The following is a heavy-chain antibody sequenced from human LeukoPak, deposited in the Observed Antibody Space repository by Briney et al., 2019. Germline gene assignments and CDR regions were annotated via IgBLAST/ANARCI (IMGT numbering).Heavy chain of an antibody. D-gene: IGHD3-3*01. CDR1: GFTFSSYW. CDR3: ARAGTGYYDFWSGYYTSVYFDY. CDR2: INSDGSST. Sequence: GGSLRLSCAASGFTFSSYWMHWVRHAPGKGLVWVSRINSDGSSTSYADSVKGRFTISRDNAKNTLYPQMNSLRAEDTAVYYCARAGTGYYDFWSGYYTSVYFDYWGQGTLVTVSS. V-gene: IGHV3-74*01. J-gene: IGHJ4*02.